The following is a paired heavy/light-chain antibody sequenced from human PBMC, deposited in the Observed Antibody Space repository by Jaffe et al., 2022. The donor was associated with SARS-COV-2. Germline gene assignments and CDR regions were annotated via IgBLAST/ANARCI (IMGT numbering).Heavy chain of an antibody. D-gene: IGHD2-2*01. CDR1: GYSLTELS. CDR3: ATLISGLSWRSAIVP. CDR2: FNPEDGQI. V-gene: IGHV1-24*01. Sequence: QVHLVQSGAEVKRPGASVRVSCKVSGYSLTELSIQWVRQAPGKGLEWMGGFNPEDGQIVSAQKFQGRITMTEDTSTDTASMELTSLRSDDTAVYYCATLISGLSWRSAIVPWGQGTLVIVSS. J-gene: IGHJ5*02.
Light chain of an antibody. J-gene: IGKJ4*01. CDR2: DAS. CDR3: QQYEDILPLT. Sequence: DIQMTQSPSSLSASVGDRVTITCQASQDITNYLNWYQQKPGKAPKLLIFDASHLEVGVPSRFSGSGSGTDFTFTISSLQPEDFATYYCQQYEDILPLTFGGGTRVEI. CDR1: QDITNY. V-gene: IGKV1-33*01.